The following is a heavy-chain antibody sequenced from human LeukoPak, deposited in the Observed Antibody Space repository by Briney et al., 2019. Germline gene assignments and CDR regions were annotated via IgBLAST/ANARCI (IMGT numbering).Heavy chain of an antibody. J-gene: IGHJ3*01. V-gene: IGHV4-34*12. Sequence: SETLSLTWAVFGRSLNGSCLTWIRQFRGKGLEWIGEIIHSGSTNYNPSLKSRVTISVDPSKNQFSLKLNSVTAADTAVYYCARQETVMVQGRFSFDLWGQGTTVTVSS. CDR1: GRSLNGSC. D-gene: IGHD3-10*01. CDR2: IIHSGST. CDR3: ARQETVMVQGRFSFDL.